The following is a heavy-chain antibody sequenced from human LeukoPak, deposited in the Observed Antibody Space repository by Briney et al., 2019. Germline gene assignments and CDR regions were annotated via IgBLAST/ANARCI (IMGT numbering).Heavy chain of an antibody. CDR3: AREDSSGWLIDY. CDR1: GYTFTSYY. J-gene: IGHJ4*02. Sequence: ASVKVSCKASGYTFTSYYMHWVRQAPGQGLEWMGRIIPILGIANYAQKFQGRVTITADKSTSTAYMELSSLRSEDTAVYYCAREDSSGWLIDYWGQGTLVTVSS. V-gene: IGHV1-69*04. D-gene: IGHD6-19*01. CDR2: IIPILGIA.